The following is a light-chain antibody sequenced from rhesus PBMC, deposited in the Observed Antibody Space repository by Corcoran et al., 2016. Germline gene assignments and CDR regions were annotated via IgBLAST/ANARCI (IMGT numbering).Light chain of an antibody. J-gene: IGKJ2*01. CDR3: LQSSNWPYS. CDR1: PSVSSY. Sequence: EIVMTQSPATLALSPGERATLSCRASPSVSSYLAWYQQKPGQPPRLLIYGASSRAPGIPDRFSGSGSGTEFTLTISSLEPEDVGVYFCLQSSNWPYSFGQGTKVEIK. V-gene: IGKV3-24*04. CDR2: GAS.